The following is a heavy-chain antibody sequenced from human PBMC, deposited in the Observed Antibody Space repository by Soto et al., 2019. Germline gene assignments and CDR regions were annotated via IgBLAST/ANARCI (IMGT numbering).Heavy chain of an antibody. J-gene: IGHJ4*02. V-gene: IGHV4-34*01. CDR1: VGAFSGYY. CDR2: INHGGST. CDR3: ARVLSYGDRLFFDY. D-gene: IGHD4-17*01. Sequence: PSETLSLTSAVDVGAFSGYYWSWIRQPPGKGLEWIGEINHGGSTNYNPSLKSRVTISVDTSKNQFSLKLTSVTAADTAVYYCARVLSYGDRLFFDYWGLGTLVTVSS.